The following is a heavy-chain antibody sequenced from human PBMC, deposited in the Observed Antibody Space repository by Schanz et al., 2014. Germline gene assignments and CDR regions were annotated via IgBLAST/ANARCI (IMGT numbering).Heavy chain of an antibody. CDR2: IYYTGTT. CDR1: GASISGSSDY. Sequence: QLQLQESGPGLVKPSETLSLTCTVSGASISGSSDYWGWIRQSPGKGLEWIGNIYYTGTTYYNPSQKSRVSISVDTSKTQVSLKLPSVTAADTAVFYCARRDNYLSAFDIWGQGTMVTVSS. D-gene: IGHD4-4*01. V-gene: IGHV4-39*01. CDR3: ARRDNYLSAFDI. J-gene: IGHJ3*02.